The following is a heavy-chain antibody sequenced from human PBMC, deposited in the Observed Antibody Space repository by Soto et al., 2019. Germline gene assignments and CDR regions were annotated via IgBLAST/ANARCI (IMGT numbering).Heavy chain of an antibody. CDR2: IYYSGST. D-gene: IGHD3-3*01. CDR1: GGSISSYY. J-gene: IGHJ3*02. CDR3: ARDLFGVVKGGAFDI. V-gene: IGHV4-59*01. Sequence: SETLSLTCTVSGGSISSYYWSWIRQPPGKGLEWIGYIYYSGSTNYNPSLKSRVTISVDTSKNQFSLKLSSVTAADTAVYYCARDLFGVVKGGAFDIWGQGTMVTVSS.